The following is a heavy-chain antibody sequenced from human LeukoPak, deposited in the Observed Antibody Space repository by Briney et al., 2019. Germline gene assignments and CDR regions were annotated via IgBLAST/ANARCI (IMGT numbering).Heavy chain of an antibody. J-gene: IGHJ6*03. D-gene: IGHD2-2*01. V-gene: IGHV1-2*02. CDR1: GYTFTGYY. Sequence: ASVKVSCKASGYTFTGYYMHWVRQAPGQGLEWTGWINPSSGRTNYAQNFQDRVAMTRDTSISTAYMELSSLRSDDTAVYYCARGSSIHVLLYHYYYMDVWGKGTTVAVSS. CDR2: INPSSGRT. CDR3: ARGSSIHVLLYHYYYMDV.